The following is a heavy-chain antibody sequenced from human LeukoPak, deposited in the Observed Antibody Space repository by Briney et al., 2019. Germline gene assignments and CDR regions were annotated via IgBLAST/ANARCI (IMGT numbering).Heavy chain of an antibody. CDR1: GFTFSSYA. CDR2: ISYDGSNK. D-gene: IGHD6-13*01. CDR3: AGGGGSSWQNVFDP. J-gene: IGHJ5*02. V-gene: IGHV3-30*04. Sequence: GRSLRLSCAASGFTFSSYAMHWVRQAPGKGLEWVAVISYDGSNKYYADSVKGRFTISRDNSKNTLYLQMNSLRAEDTAVYYCAGGGGSSWQNVFDPWGQGTLVTVSS.